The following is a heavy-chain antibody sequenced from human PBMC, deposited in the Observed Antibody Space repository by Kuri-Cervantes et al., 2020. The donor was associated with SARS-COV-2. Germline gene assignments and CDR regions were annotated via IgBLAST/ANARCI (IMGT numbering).Heavy chain of an antibody. CDR1: GGSISSGGYY. CDR2: IYYSGST. D-gene: IGHD1-26*01. J-gene: IGHJ2*01. Sequence: SCTVSGGSISSGGYYWSWIRQHPGKGLEWIGYIYYSGSTYYNPSLKSRVTISVDTSKNQFSLKLSSVTAADTAVYHCARVSGSGSNWAWYFDLWGRGTLVTVSS. CDR3: ARVSGSGSNWAWYFDL. V-gene: IGHV4-31*02.